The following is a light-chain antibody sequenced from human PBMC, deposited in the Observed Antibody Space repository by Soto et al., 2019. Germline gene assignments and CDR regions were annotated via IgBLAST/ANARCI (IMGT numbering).Light chain of an antibody. Sequence: DIQITQSPSSLYASVXDRVTITFRASQHINNYFPWYQQKPGKAPXLIIYAASTLQRGVPSRFSGSGSGKDFNITITSLEPEDFATYYCQQFKNYVTFGQGTRLEIK. J-gene: IGKJ5*01. V-gene: IGKV1-39*01. CDR2: AAS. CDR1: QHINNY. CDR3: QQFKNYVT.